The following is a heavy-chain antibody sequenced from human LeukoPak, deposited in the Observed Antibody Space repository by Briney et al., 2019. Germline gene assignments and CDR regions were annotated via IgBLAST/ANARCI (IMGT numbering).Heavy chain of an antibody. V-gene: IGHV1-2*02. CDR1: GYTFTGYY. Sequence: GASVKVSCRASGYTFTGYYIHWVRQAPGQGHEWMGWISPNSGDTDYAQKFQGRVIMTRDTSINTAYMELSRLRSDDTAVYYCARSPIGLGFFDYWGQGTLVTVSS. CDR2: ISPNSGDT. J-gene: IGHJ4*02. D-gene: IGHD1-26*01. CDR3: ARSPIGLGFFDY.